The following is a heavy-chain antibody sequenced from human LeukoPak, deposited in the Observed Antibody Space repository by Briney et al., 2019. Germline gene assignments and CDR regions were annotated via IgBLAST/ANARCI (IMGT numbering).Heavy chain of an antibody. D-gene: IGHD6-19*01. Sequence: ASVKVSCKASGYTFTSYDINWVRQATGQGLEWMGWMNPNSGNTGYAQKFQGRVTMTRNTSISTAYMELSSLRSEDTAVYYCARGMSYSSGWKRVVYFDYWGQGTLVTVSS. CDR1: GYTFTSYD. CDR3: ARGMSYSSGWKRVVYFDY. J-gene: IGHJ4*02. V-gene: IGHV1-8*01. CDR2: MNPNSGNT.